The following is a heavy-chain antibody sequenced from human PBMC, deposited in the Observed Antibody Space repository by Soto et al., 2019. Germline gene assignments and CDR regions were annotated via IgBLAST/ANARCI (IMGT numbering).Heavy chain of an antibody. CDR1: GYTFTGYY. D-gene: IGHD3-22*01. CDR2: INPNSGGT. V-gene: IGHV1-2*02. J-gene: IGHJ6*02. Sequence: GSSMKVSCKASGYTFTGYYMHWVRQAPGQGLEWMGWINPNSGGTNYAQKFQGRVTMTRDTSISTAYMELSRLRSDDTAVYYCAREEMIVVVITSPYYYGMDVWG. CDR3: AREEMIVVVITSPYYYGMDV.